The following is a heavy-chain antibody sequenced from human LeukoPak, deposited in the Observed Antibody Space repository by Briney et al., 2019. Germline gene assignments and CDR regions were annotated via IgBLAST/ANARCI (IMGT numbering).Heavy chain of an antibody. V-gene: IGHV1-2*02. CDR1: GYTFTGYY. Sequence: ASVKVSCKASGYTFTGYYMHWVRQAPGQGLEWMGWINPNSGGTNYAQKFQGRVTMTRDTSISTAYMELSRLRSDDTAVYYCARDHSGLLLWFGEFPWFDPWGQGTLVTVSS. J-gene: IGHJ5*02. CDR3: ARDHSGLLLWFGEFPWFDP. D-gene: IGHD3-10*01. CDR2: INPNSGGT.